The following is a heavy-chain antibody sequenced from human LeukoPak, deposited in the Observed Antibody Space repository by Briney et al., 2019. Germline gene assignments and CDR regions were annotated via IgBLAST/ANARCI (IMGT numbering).Heavy chain of an antibody. Sequence: KPSETLSLTCTVSGGSISSYYWSWIRQPPGKGQEWIGYIYYSGSTNYNPSLKSRVTISVDTSKNQFSLKLSSVTAADTAVYYCARRVGYSSSWYEYYFDYWGQGTLVTVSS. J-gene: IGHJ4*02. V-gene: IGHV4-59*08. CDR3: ARRVGYSSSWYEYYFDY. D-gene: IGHD6-13*01. CDR2: IYYSGST. CDR1: GGSISSYY.